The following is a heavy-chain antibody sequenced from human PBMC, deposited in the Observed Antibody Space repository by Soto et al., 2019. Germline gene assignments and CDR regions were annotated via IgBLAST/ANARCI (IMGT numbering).Heavy chain of an antibody. CDR2: ISSGSTST. Sequence: GGSLRLSCAASGFTFSSYNMIWVRQAPGKGLEWVSYISSGSTSTYYADSLKGRFTISRDNAKNSLYLQMNSLRDEDTAVYYCARDGIGSGYPDYWGQGTLVTVSS. CDR3: ARDGIGSGYPDY. J-gene: IGHJ4*02. V-gene: IGHV3-48*02. D-gene: IGHD3-22*01. CDR1: GFTFSSYN.